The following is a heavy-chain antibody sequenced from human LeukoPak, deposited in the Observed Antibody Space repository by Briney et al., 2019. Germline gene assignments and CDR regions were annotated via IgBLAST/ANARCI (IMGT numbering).Heavy chain of an antibody. CDR1: GYSISSGYY. V-gene: IGHV4-38-2*02. CDR2: IYHSGST. D-gene: IGHD4-11*01. CDR3: ARGAVTGAFDI. Sequence: SETLSLTCTVSGYSISSGYYWGWIRQPPGKGLEWIGSIYHSGSTYYNPSLKSRVTISVDTSKNQFSLKLRSVTAADTAVYYCARGAVTGAFDIWGQGTMVTVSS. J-gene: IGHJ3*02.